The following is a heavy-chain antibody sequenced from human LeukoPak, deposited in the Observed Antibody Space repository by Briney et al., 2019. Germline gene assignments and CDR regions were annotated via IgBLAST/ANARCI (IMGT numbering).Heavy chain of an antibody. CDR2: ISWNSGSI. V-gene: IGHV3-9*01. J-gene: IGHJ6*02. CDR1: GFTFDDYA. Sequence: GGSLRLSCAASGFTFDDYAMPWVRQAPGKGLEWVSGISWNSGSIGYADSVKGRFTISRDNAKNSLYLQMNSLRAEDTALYYCAKGRRYYYYGMDVWGQGTTVTVSS. D-gene: IGHD6-25*01. CDR3: AKGRRYYYYGMDV.